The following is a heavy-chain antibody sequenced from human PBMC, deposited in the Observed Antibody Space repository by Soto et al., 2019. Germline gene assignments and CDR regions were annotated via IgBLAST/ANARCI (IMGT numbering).Heavy chain of an antibody. V-gene: IGHV4-61*01. CDR1: GGSVSSGSYY. D-gene: IGHD3-22*01. CDR3: ARSMYYSDGSAHSPFDY. Sequence: SETLSLTCTVSGGSVSSGSYYWSWIRQPLGKGLEWIGYFYYSGSTNYNPSLTSRVTIPVDTSKNQFSLKLSSVTAADTAVYYCARSMYYSDGSAHSPFDYWGQRALVTVSS. CDR2: FYYSGST. J-gene: IGHJ4*02.